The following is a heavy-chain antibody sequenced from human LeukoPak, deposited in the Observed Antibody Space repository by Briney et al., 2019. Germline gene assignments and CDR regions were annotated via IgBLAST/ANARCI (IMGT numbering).Heavy chain of an antibody. D-gene: IGHD6-19*01. CDR1: GYTFTGYY. J-gene: IGHJ4*02. Sequence: ASVKVSCKASGYTFTGYYMHWVRQAPGQGLEWMGRINPNSGGTNYAQKFQGRVTMTRDTSISTAYMELSRLRSDDTAVYYCARDAQWLALRDYYFDYWGQGTLVTVSS. CDR3: ARDAQWLALRDYYFDY. CDR2: INPNSGGT. V-gene: IGHV1-2*06.